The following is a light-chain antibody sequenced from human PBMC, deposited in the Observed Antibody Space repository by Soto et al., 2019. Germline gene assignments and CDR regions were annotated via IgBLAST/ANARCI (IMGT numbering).Light chain of an antibody. V-gene: IGLV2-14*01. CDR1: SSDVGGSNY. J-gene: IGLJ2*01. Sequence: QSVLTQPASVSGSPGQSITISCTGTSSDVGGSNYVSWYQQHPGKAPKLMIYDVSNRPSGVSNRFSGSKSGNTASLTISGLQAEDEADYYCNSYTSTSTVVFGGGTKVTVL. CDR2: DVS. CDR3: NSYTSTSTVV.